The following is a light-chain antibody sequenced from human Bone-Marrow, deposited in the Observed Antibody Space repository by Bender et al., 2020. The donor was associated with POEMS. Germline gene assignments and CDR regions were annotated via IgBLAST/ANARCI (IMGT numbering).Light chain of an antibody. J-gene: IGLJ3*02. CDR1: TGAVTSGHY. CDR2: STS. CDR3: LLFYDRGLAVV. V-gene: IGLV7-43*01. Sequence: QIVVTQEPSLTVSPGGTVTLTCASNTGAVTSGHYPNWFQQKPGQPPRSLIYSTSKKHFWTPARFSGSLLGGKAALTLSGVQPGDEADYYCLLFYDRGLAVVFGGGTRLTVL.